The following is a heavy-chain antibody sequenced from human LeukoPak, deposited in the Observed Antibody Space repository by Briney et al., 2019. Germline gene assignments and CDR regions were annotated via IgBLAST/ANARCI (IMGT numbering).Heavy chain of an antibody. Sequence: GGSLRLSCAASGFTFSSYAMSWVRQAPGKGLEWVAGISGSGGGTYYADSVKGRFTISRDNPKDTLYLQMNSLRAEDTAVYFCAKRGVVIRVILVGFHKEAYYFDSWGQGALVTVSS. CDR2: ISGSGGGT. V-gene: IGHV3-23*01. CDR1: GFTFSSYA. D-gene: IGHD3-22*01. J-gene: IGHJ4*02. CDR3: AKRGVVIRVILVGFHKEAYYFDS.